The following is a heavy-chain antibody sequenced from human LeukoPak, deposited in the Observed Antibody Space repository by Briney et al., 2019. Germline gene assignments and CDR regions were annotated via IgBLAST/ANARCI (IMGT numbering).Heavy chain of an antibody. CDR3: ATFYDSGKGGAFDI. CDR2: IYSSGGT. D-gene: IGHD3-10*01. CDR1: GFTVSINY. J-gene: IGHJ3*02. Sequence: GGSLRLSCAASGFTVSINYMSWIRQAPGKGLEWVSVIYSSGGTSYADSVKGRFTISRDNSKNTLSLQMNSLRAEDTAVYYCATFYDSGKGGAFDIWGQGTMVTVSS. V-gene: IGHV3-53*01.